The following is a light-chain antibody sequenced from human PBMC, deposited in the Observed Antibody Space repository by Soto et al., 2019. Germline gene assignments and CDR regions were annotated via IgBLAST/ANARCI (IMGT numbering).Light chain of an antibody. CDR1: QSVSTNY. V-gene: IGKV3-20*01. CDR2: GAS. CDR3: QQYATSARHS. J-gene: IGKJ3*01. Sequence: EIVLTQSPGTLSWSPGERATLSCRASQSVSTNYLAWYQHKPGQAPRLLIYGASSRANGIPNRFSGSGSGTDFTLNISRLEREDFAVYYCQQYATSARHSFGPGTKVDI.